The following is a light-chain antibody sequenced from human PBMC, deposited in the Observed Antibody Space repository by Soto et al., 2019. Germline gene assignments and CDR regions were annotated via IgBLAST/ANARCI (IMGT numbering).Light chain of an antibody. CDR1: QYICSA. CDR2: DAS. Sequence: EVVLTRSPATLSVSPVDRATLSCRASQYICSAVAWYHQRPGQAPRLLIFDASIRVPTTPARFSGSVSGTEFTLTISSLESEDFAVYFCQQYGDRPRTFGQGTKVDIK. CDR3: QQYGDRPRT. J-gene: IGKJ1*01. V-gene: IGKV3-15*01.